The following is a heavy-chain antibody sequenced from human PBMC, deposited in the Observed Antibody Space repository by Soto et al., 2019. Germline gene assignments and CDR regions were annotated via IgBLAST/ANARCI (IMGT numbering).Heavy chain of an antibody. CDR3: ARSKSSRMEFWTGFDNEYCFDS. D-gene: IGHD3-3*01. J-gene: IGHJ4*02. Sequence: QVQLVKSGAEMEKPGSSVKVSCKTSGATISTYAISWVRQAPGQGLEWLGGIIPMSGTANHAQKFQDRVTMTPDKSTSAAYMERTSLRSEDTALYYCARSKSSRMEFWTGFDNEYCFDSGGQGAPGTVSS. CDR1: GATISTYA. CDR2: IIPMSGTA. V-gene: IGHV1-69*06.